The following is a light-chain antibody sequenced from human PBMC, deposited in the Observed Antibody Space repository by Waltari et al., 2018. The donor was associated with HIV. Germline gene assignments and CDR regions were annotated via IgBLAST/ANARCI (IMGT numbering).Light chain of an antibody. CDR3: SSYAGSNNFVV. V-gene: IGLV2-8*01. Sequence: QSALPQPPSPSGSPGQSVTISCTGTSSHVGGFNYVSWYQQHPGNAPKLMIYEVSKRPSGVPDRFSGSKSGNTASLTVSGLQAEDEADYYCSSYAGSNNFVVFGGGTKLTVL. CDR2: EVS. J-gene: IGLJ2*01. CDR1: SSHVGGFNY.